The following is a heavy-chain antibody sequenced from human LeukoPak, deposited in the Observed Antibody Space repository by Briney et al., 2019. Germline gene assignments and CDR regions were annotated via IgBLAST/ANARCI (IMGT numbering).Heavy chain of an antibody. V-gene: IGHV1-2*02. CDR2: INPNSGGT. CDR1: GYTFTGYY. CDR3: ARDFHTPGVGYYMDV. J-gene: IGHJ6*03. Sequence: ASVKVSCKASGYTFTGYYMHWVRQAPGQGLEWMGWINPNSGGTNYAQKFQGRVTMTRDTSINTAYMELSRLRSDDTAVYYCARDFHTPGVGYYMDVWGKGTTVTASS. D-gene: IGHD3-10*01.